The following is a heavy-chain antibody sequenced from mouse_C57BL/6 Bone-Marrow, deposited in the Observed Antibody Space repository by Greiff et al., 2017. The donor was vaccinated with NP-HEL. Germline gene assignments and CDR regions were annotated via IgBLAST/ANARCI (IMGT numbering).Heavy chain of an antibody. CDR1: GFTFSDYY. CDR2: INYDGSST. D-gene: IGHD2-4*01. J-gene: IGHJ4*01. Sequence: EVMLVESEGGLVQPGSSMKLSCTASGFTFSDYYMAWVRQVPEKGLEWVANINYDGSSTYYLDSLQSRFIISRDNAKNILYLQMSSLKSEDTATYYCAREGGLRRRTYAMDYWGQGTSVTGSS. CDR3: AREGGLRRRTYAMDY. V-gene: IGHV5-16*01.